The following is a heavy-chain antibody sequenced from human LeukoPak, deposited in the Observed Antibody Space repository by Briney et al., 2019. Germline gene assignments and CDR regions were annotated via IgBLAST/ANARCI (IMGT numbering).Heavy chain of an antibody. CDR1: GYTFTGYY. CDR2: INPNSGGT. Sequence: ASVKVSCKASGYTFTGYYMHWVRQAPGQGLEWMGRINPNSGGTYYAQKFQGRVTMTRDTSISTAYMELSRLRSDDTAVYYCARDRSSSSWYSDFDYWGQGTLVTVSS. CDR3: ARDRSSSSWYSDFDY. D-gene: IGHD6-13*01. V-gene: IGHV1-2*06. J-gene: IGHJ4*02.